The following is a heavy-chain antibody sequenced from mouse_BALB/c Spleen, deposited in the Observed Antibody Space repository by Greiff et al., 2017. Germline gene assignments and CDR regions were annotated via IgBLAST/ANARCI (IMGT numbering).Heavy chain of an antibody. J-gene: IGHJ4*01. CDR2: ISSGSSTI. Sequence: EVMLVESGGGLVQPGGSRKLSCAASGFTFSSFGMHWVRQAPEKGLEWVAYISSGSSTIYYADTVKGRFTISRDNPKNTLFLQMTSLRSEDTAMYYCARSRTGTNYAMDYWGQGTSVTVSA. CDR1: GFTFSSFG. V-gene: IGHV5-17*02. CDR3: ARSRTGTNYAMDY. D-gene: IGHD4-1*01.